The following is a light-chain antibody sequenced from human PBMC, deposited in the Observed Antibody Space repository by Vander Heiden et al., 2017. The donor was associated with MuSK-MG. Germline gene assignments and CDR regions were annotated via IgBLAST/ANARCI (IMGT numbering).Light chain of an antibody. J-gene: IGLJ3*02. CDR2: STS. CDR1: SGSVSTNYY. V-gene: IGLV8-61*01. CDR3: VLYVGRGIWV. Sequence: QTVVTQEPSFSVSPGGTVTLTCGLSSGSVSTNYYPSWYQQTPGQAPRTRIYSTSTLSSGVPDRFSGSILGNKAALTIAGAQADDESDDDCVLYVGRGIWVFGGGTKLTVL.